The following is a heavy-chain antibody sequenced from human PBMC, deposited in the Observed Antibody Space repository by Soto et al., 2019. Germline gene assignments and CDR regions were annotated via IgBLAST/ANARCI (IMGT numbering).Heavy chain of an antibody. CDR1: GGSISDSYW. Sequence: SETLSLTCSVSGGSISDSYWWSWVRQPPGKGLEWIGETFHSGSTNYSPSLKSRVTLSVDKSQNHFSLNLSFVTAADTAVYYCARERYFDNSGYLDSWGQGTLVTVSS. J-gene: IGHJ4*02. CDR2: TFHSGST. V-gene: IGHV4-4*02. CDR3: ARERYFDNSGYLDS. D-gene: IGHD3-22*01.